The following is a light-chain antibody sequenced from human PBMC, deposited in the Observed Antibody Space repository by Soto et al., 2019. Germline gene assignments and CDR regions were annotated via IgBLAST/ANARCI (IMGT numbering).Light chain of an antibody. J-gene: IGKJ1*01. V-gene: IGKV3-15*01. CDR2: DAS. CDR3: QQYNNWPSGT. Sequence: EIVMTQSPATLSVSPGERATLSCRASQSVSRNLAWYQQRPGQPPRLLIYDASTRATGIPARFGGSGSGTEFTLTISGLQSEDHAVYYCQQYNNWPSGTFGQGTKVEIK. CDR1: QSVSRN.